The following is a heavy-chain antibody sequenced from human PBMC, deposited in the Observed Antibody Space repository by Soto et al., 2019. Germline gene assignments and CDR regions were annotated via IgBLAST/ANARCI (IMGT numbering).Heavy chain of an antibody. CDR2: IFYSGST. V-gene: IGHV4-59*11. CDR1: GGSISGHY. CDR3: ARVGSSGWSPDY. D-gene: IGHD6-19*01. Sequence: SETLSLTCTVSGGSISGHYRIWIRQPPGEGMEWIGYIFYSGSTTYNPSLKSRVTISVDTSKNQFSLSLSSVTAADTALYYCARVGSSGWSPDYWGPGTLVTVSS. J-gene: IGHJ4*02.